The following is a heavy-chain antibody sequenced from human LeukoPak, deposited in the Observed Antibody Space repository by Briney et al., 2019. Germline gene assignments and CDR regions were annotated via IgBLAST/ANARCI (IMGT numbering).Heavy chain of an antibody. CDR1: GFTFDDYA. CDR2: ISWNSGSI. V-gene: IGHV3-9*01. J-gene: IGHJ4*02. CDR3: AKDMVVEVYSGSWTSPIDY. Sequence: GGSLRLSCAASGFTFDDYAMHWVRQAPGKGLEWVSGISWNSGSIGYADSVKGRFTISRDSAKNSLYLQMNSLRAEDTALYYCAKDMVVEVYSGSWTSPIDYWGQGTLVTVSS. D-gene: IGHD6-13*01.